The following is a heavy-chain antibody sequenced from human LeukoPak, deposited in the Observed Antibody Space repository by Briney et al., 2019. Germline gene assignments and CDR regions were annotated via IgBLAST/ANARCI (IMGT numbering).Heavy chain of an antibody. CDR1: GFTFDDCA. D-gene: IGHD6-19*01. V-gene: IGHV3-9*01. CDR3: AKGLYSSGRSCSDY. Sequence: AGGSLRLSCAASGFTFDDCAMHWVRQAPGKGLEWVSGISWNSDSIGYADSVKGRFTISRDNAKNSLYLQMNSLRPEDTALYYCAKGLYSSGRSCSDYWGQGTLVTVSS. J-gene: IGHJ4*02. CDR2: ISWNSDSI.